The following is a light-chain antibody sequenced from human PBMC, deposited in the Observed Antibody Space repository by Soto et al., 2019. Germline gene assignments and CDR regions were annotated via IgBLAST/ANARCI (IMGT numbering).Light chain of an antibody. J-gene: IGKJ5*01. V-gene: IGKV3-11*01. CDR2: DAS. CDR1: QSVGSY. Sequence: EVVLTQSPATLSLSPGERATLSCRASQSVGSYLTWYQQKPGQAPRLLIYDASNRATGIPARFSGSGSGTDFTLTISSLEPEDFAVYFCQQRTNCRATFGQGTRLDIK. CDR3: QQRTNCRAT.